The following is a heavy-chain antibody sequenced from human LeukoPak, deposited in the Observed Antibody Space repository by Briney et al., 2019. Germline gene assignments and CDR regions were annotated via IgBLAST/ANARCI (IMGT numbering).Heavy chain of an antibody. CDR2: ISSSSSYI. D-gene: IGHD6-13*01. V-gene: IGHV3-21*01. J-gene: IGHJ4*02. Sequence: GGSLRLSCAASGFTFSSYSMNWVRQAPGKGLEWVSSISSSSSYIYYADSVKGRFTISRDNAKNSLYLQMNSLRAEDTAVYYCANFAGIAAPIDYWGQGTLVTVSS. CDR1: GFTFSSYS. CDR3: ANFAGIAAPIDY.